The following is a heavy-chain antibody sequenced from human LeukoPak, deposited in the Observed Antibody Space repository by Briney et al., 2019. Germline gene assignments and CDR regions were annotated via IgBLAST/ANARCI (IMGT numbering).Heavy chain of an antibody. J-gene: IGHJ4*02. V-gene: IGHV4-34*01. Sequence: PSETLSLTCAVYDGSFSGYYWSWIRQPPGKGLEWIGEINHSGSTNYNPSLKSRVTISLDTSKSQFSLKVRYVTAADTAVYYCARDQEYSSGWYTYWGQGTLVTVSS. D-gene: IGHD6-19*01. CDR1: DGSFSGYY. CDR2: INHSGST. CDR3: ARDQEYSSGWYTY.